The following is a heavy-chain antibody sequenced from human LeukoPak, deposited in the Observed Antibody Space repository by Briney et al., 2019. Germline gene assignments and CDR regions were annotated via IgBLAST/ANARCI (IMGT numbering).Heavy chain of an antibody. CDR3: ARVVRDKDYDSSGYYLDY. CDR1: GFTFSSYG. V-gene: IGHV3-30*03. CDR2: ISYDGSNK. J-gene: IGHJ4*02. Sequence: PGRSLRLSCAASGFTFSSYGMHWVRQAPGKGLEWVAVISYDGSNKYYADSVKGRFTISRDNSKNTLYLQMNSLRAEDTAVYYCARVVRDKDYDSSGYYLDYWGQGTLVTVSS. D-gene: IGHD3-22*01.